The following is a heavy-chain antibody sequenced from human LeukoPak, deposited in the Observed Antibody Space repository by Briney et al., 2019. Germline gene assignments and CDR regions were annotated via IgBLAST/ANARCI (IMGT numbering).Heavy chain of an antibody. Sequence: GGSLRLSCAASGFTFDDYGMSWVRQAPGKGLEWVADIKQDGSTKVYVDSVKGRFTISRDNAKNSLYLQMDSLRVEDTAVYYCARDPEWGALDYWGQGTLVTVSS. CDR3: ARDPEWGALDY. D-gene: IGHD3-16*01. J-gene: IGHJ4*02. V-gene: IGHV3-7*01. CDR1: GFTFDDYG. CDR2: IKQDGSTK.